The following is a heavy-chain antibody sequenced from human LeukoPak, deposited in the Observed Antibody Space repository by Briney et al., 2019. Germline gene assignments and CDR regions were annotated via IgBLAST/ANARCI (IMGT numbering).Heavy chain of an antibody. J-gene: IGHJ4*02. CDR1: GRSIRSYY. Sequence: SETLSLTCTVSGRSIRSYYWSWLRRPPGKGLEWIGYIYYSGSTNYNPSLKSRVTISVDTSKNQFSLKLSSVTAADTAVYYCARDKRGPILYWGQGTLVTVSS. CDR3: ARDKRGPILY. CDR2: IYYSGST. D-gene: IGHD5-12*01. V-gene: IGHV4-59*01.